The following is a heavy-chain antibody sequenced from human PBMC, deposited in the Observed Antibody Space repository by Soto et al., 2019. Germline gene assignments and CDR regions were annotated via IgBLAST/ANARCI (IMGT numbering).Heavy chain of an antibody. CDR3: EKVGLGARNCTEY. J-gene: IGHJ1*01. V-gene: IGHV3-23*01. Sequence: GGSLRLSCAASGFTFGSYAMNWVRQAPGKGLEGVSGINGGGSSTYYADSVKGRVTISRDNSKNTLYLQMNILRAEDTAVYYCEKVGLGARNCTEY. CDR1: GFTFGSYA. CDR2: INGGGSST. D-gene: IGHD1-26*01.